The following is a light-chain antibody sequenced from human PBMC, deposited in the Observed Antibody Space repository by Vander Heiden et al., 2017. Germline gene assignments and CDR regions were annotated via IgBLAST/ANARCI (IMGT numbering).Light chain of an antibody. Sequence: DIQMTQSPSSLSASVGDRVTVNCRASRTISTSLNWYQQKAGKAPKLLIYGASSLHGGVPSRFRGSGSGTDFTLTISDLQAEDFATYFCLRYYNAARTFAQGTQVEIK. CDR2: GAS. CDR3: LRYYNAART. CDR1: RTISTS. J-gene: IGKJ1*01. V-gene: IGKV1-39*01.